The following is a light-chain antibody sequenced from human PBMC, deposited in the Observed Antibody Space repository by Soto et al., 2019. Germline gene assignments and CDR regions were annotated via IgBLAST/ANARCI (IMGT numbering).Light chain of an antibody. V-gene: IGKV3-11*01. CDR2: DSS. CDR1: QTVSSF. Sequence: EIVLTQSPATLYLSPGERATLSCRASQTVSSFLVWYQQKPGQAPRLLISDSSNRATGIPARFSGSGSGTDFTLTISSLEPEDFALYYCQQGSSWPLTFGGGTKVEIK. J-gene: IGKJ4*01. CDR3: QQGSSWPLT.